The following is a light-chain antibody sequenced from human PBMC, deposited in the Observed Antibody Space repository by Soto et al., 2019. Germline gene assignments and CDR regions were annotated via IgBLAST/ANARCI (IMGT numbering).Light chain of an antibody. Sequence: DIVMTQSPDSLAVSLGVRATITCKSSRSVLYPSDKRNYLAWYQQKPGQPPKLLLYWASTRESGVPARFTGSGSRTDFTLTINSLQAEDVAIYFCQQYYETPHTFGQGTKLEL. CDR1: RSVLYPSDKRNY. J-gene: IGKJ2*01. V-gene: IGKV4-1*01. CDR2: WAS. CDR3: QQYYETPHT.